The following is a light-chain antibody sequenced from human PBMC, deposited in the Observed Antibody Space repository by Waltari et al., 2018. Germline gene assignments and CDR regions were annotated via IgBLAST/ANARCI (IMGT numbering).Light chain of an antibody. J-gene: IGKJ2*01. Sequence: IVLTQSPGTLSLSPVDRASLSCKASQSLGKNYLAWYQHKPGQAPRLLIYGASSRAAGIPDRFSGSGSGTDFTLTISRLEPEDFAVYYCQQYASSVLYTFGQGTKLEIK. CDR3: QQYASSVLYT. CDR1: QSLGKNY. V-gene: IGKV3-20*01. CDR2: GAS.